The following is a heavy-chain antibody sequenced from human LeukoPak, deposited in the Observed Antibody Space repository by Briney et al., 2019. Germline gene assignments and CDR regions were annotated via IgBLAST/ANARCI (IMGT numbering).Heavy chain of an antibody. CDR1: GYSISSDYY. J-gene: IGHJ6*03. CDR3: ARSFTLDYMDV. CDR2: IYHSGST. V-gene: IGHV4-38-2*01. D-gene: IGHD2-15*01. Sequence: SETLSLTCDVSGYSISSDYYWGWIRQPPGKGLEWIGSIYHSGSTYYNPSLKSRVIISVDTSKNQFSLKLSSVTAADTAVYFCARSFTLDYMDVWGRGTTVTVSS.